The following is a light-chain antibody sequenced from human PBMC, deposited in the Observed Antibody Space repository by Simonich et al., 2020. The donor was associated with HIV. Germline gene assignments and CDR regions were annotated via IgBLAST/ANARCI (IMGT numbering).Light chain of an antibody. J-gene: IGLJ3*02. V-gene: IGLV2-14*03. CDR1: SSDVGGYNY. CDR2: DVS. Sequence: QSALTQPASVSGSPGQSITISCTVTSSDVGGYNYVSWYQQHPGKAPKLMIYDVSHRPSGVSNRFSGSKSGNTASLTISGLQAEDEADYYCSSYKSSSTWVFGGGTKLTVL. CDR3: SSYKSSSTWV.